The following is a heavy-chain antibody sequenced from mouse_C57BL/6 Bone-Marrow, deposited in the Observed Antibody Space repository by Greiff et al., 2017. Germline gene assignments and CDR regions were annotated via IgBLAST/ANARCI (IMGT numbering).Heavy chain of an antibody. CDR1: GYTFTSYC. D-gene: IGHD2-12*01. CDR3: ARGYIVTY. J-gene: IGHJ2*01. V-gene: IGHV1-64*01. Sequence: VQLQQPGAELVKPGASVKLSCKASGYTFTSYCMHWVKQRPGQGLAWIGMIHPNSGSTKYNEKFKNKATLTVAQSSRTAYMHLRSLTSEYSAVYYCARGYIVTYWGQGTTLTGSS. CDR2: IHPNSGST.